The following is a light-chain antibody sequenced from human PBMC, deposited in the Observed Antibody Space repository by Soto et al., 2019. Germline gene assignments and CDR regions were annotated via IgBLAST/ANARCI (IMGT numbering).Light chain of an antibody. CDR1: QGISSY. CDR2: GTS. V-gene: IGKV1-39*01. Sequence: DIQMTQSPSSLSAPVGDSVTITCRASQGISSYLNWYQQKPGKAPKLLIYGTSTLHSGVPSRFSGGASGMDFTLTISSLQPEDFATYFCQQSFSTPWTFGQGTQVE. CDR3: QQSFSTPWT. J-gene: IGKJ1*01.